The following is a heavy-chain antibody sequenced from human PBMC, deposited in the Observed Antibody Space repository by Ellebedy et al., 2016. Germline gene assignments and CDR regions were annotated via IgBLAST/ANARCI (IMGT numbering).Heavy chain of an antibody. CDR3: ARDREYGDEPSTSYGMDV. CDR2: IIPILGIA. V-gene: IGHV1-69*04. J-gene: IGHJ6*02. Sequence: ASVKVSCKASGGTFSSYAISWVRQAPGQGLEWMGRIIPILGIANYAQKFQGRVTITADKSTSTAYMELSSLRSEDTAVYYCARDREYGDEPSTSYGMDVWGQGTTVTVSS. CDR1: GGTFSSYA. D-gene: IGHD4-17*01.